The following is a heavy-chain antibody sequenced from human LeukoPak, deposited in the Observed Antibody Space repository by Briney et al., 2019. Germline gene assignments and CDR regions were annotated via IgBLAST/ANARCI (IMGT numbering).Heavy chain of an antibody. V-gene: IGHV3-21*01. J-gene: IGHJ3*02. Sequence: PGGSLRLSCAASGFTFSSYSMNWVRQAPGKGLEWVSSISSSSSYIYYADSVKGRFTISRDNAKNSLYLQMNSLRAEDTAVYYCARPHLTSLYSSGYDAFDIWGQGTMVTVSS. CDR3: ARPHLTSLYSSGYDAFDI. D-gene: IGHD6-19*01. CDR2: ISSSSSYI. CDR1: GFTFSSYS.